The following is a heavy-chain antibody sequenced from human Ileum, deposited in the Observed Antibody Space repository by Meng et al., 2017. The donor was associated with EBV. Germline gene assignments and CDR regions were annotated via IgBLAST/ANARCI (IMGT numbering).Heavy chain of an antibody. V-gene: IGHV1-18*01. CDR2: ISCYNGDT. CDR1: GYTFTHHG. Sequence: QAQLVQSGGEVKKPGXSVRVSGKASGYTFTHHGISWIRQAPGQGLEWMGWISCYNGDTNYAQKFQGRVTMTTDTSTSTAYMDLRSLRSDDTAVYYCARDPSNTSGRYAYFDYWGQGTLVTVSS. D-gene: IGHD6-19*01. J-gene: IGHJ4*02. CDR3: ARDPSNTSGRYAYFDY.